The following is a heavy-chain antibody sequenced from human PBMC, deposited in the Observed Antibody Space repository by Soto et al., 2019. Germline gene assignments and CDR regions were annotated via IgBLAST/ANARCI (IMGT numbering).Heavy chain of an antibody. V-gene: IGHV4-34*01. CDR1: GGSFSGYY. J-gene: IGHJ5*02. CDR2: INHSGST. CDR3: ARGHLVRIVVVVAATRWFDP. D-gene: IGHD2-15*01. Sequence: SETLSLTCAVYGGSFSGYYWSWIRQPPGKGLEWIGEINHSGSTNYNPSLKSRVTISVDTSKNQFSLKLSSVTAADTAVYYCARGHLVRIVVVVAATRWFDPWGQGTLVTVPQ.